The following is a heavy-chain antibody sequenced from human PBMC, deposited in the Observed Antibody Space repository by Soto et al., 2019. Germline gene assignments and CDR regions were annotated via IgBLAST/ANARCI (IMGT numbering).Heavy chain of an antibody. CDR2: IYYSGST. CDR3: XXXXXXXXXXXXXDP. J-gene: IGHJ5*02. Sequence: QLQLQESGPGLVKPSETLSLTCTVSGGSISSSSYYWGWIRQPPGKGLEWIGSIYYSGSTYYNPSLKSRVTISVDTSXNQLSLKLSXXTXXXXXXXXXXXXXXXXXXXXXXDPXGQGTPVTVSS. V-gene: IGHV4-39*01. CDR1: GGSISSSSYY.